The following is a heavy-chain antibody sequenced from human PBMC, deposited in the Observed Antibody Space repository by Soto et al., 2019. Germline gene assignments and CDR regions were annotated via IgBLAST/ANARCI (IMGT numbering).Heavy chain of an antibody. J-gene: IGHJ4*02. Sequence: ASVKVSCKVSGYTLSELAIHWGRQAPGKGFEWMGGFDPEGSDTIYAQKFQGRVTMTSDTSTETAYMELESLTSEDTAFYYCATMGFCGPGCYSFDYWGQGTPVAVSS. V-gene: IGHV1-24*01. CDR1: GYTLSELA. CDR3: ATMGFCGPGCYSFDY. CDR2: FDPEGSDT. D-gene: IGHD2-21*02.